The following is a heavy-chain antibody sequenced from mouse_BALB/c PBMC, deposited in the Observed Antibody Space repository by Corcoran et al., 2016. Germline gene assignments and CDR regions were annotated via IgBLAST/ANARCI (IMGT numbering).Heavy chain of an antibody. CDR3: ANDYDGAWFAY. CDR2: INTYTGEP. V-gene: IGHV9-3-1*01. CDR1: GYTFTNYG. D-gene: IGHD2-4*01. Sequence: QIQLVQSGPELKKPGETVKISCKASGYTFTNYGMNWVKQAPGKGLKWMGWINTYTGEPTYADDFKGRFAFSLETSASTAYLQISNLKNEDTATYFCANDYDGAWFAYWGQGTLVTVSA. J-gene: IGHJ3*01.